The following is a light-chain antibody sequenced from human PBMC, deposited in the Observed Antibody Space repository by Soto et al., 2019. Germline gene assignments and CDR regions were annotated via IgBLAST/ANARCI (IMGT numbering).Light chain of an antibody. CDR1: QSVGTK. CDR2: GAS. J-gene: IGKJ1*01. Sequence: ENVLTQSPGTLSLSPGERATLSCRASQSVGTKLAWYQQTRGQAPRLLIYGASNRATGVPARFSGSVSGTEFTLTISSLQSEDFAVYYCQQYSSWLWMFGQGTKVDIK. CDR3: QQYSSWLWM. V-gene: IGKV3-15*01.